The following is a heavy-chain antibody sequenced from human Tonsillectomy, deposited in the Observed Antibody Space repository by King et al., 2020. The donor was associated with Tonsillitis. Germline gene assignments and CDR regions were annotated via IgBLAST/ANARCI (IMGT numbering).Heavy chain of an antibody. Sequence: QLQESGSGLVKPSQTLSLTCVVSGGYISSGGYSWSWIRQPPGKGLEWIGYIYHSGSTYYSPSLKSRVTISVDRSKNHFSLRLNSMTAADTAVYYCARGMAPYYFDYWGQGTLVTVSS. D-gene: IGHD5-24*01. J-gene: IGHJ4*02. CDR3: ARGMAPYYFDY. V-gene: IGHV4-30-2*01. CDR2: IYHSGST. CDR1: GGYISSGGYS.